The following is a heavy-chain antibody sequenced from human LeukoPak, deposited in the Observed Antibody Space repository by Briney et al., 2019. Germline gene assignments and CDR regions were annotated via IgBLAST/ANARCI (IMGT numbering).Heavy chain of an antibody. CDR2: SGDNT. J-gene: IGHJ3*02. V-gene: IGHV3-23*01. CDR3: AKSWRYYVSSNYYAFDI. D-gene: IGHD3-22*01. Sequence: GGSLRLPCAPSGLTFNSYAMSWVREAPGKGLEWVSSSGDNTRDAVSVKGRFTISRDNSKNTLDMQMNGLRAEDTAVYYCAKSWRYYVSSNYYAFDIWGQGTMVTVSS. CDR1: GLTFNSYA.